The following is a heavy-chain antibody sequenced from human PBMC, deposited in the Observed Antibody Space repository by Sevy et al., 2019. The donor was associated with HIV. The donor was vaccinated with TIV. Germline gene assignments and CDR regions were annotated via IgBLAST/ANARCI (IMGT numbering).Heavy chain of an antibody. Sequence: ASVKVACKASGGTFSSYGISWVRQAPGQGLEWMGGIIPILGTVNYAQKFQGRVTITADESTKTAYMELSSLRSEDAAVYYCARGGGNGWYYFDYWGQETLVTVSS. CDR2: IIPILGTV. V-gene: IGHV1-69*13. D-gene: IGHD2-15*01. J-gene: IGHJ4*02. CDR3: ARGGGNGWYYFDY. CDR1: GGTFSSYG.